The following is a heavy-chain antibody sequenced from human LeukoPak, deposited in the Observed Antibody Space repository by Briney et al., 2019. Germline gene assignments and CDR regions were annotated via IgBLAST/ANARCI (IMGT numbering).Heavy chain of an antibody. J-gene: IGHJ6*03. Sequence: GGSLRLSCAASGFTFSSYAMGWVRQAPGKGLEWVSAISDAGGSTFYADSVKGRFTISRDNSKNTLYLQMNSPRAEDTAVYYCAKSSIFGVVLEGYYYMDVWGKGTTVTVSS. CDR1: GFTFSSYA. CDR3: AKSSIFGVVLEGYYYMDV. D-gene: IGHD3-3*01. CDR2: ISDAGGST. V-gene: IGHV3-23*01.